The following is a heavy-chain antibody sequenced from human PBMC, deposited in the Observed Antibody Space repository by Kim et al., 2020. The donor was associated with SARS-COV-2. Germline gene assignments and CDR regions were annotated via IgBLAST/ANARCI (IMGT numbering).Heavy chain of an antibody. J-gene: IGHJ6*02. D-gene: IGHD2-21*01. V-gene: IGHV3-23*01. Sequence: GGSLRLSCAASGFTFDTYAMSWVRQAPGKGLEWVAVISGGAVNKFYADSVRGRFTISRDNSKNTMYLQMNSLRDEDTALYYCAKMVIMDGYNYFYYYAMDVWGQETAVSVS. CDR3: AKMVIMDGYNYFYYYAMDV. CDR2: ISGGAVNK. CDR1: GFTFDTYA.